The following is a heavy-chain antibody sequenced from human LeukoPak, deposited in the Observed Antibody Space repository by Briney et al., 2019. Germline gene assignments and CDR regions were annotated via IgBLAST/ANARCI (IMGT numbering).Heavy chain of an antibody. Sequence: ASVKVSCKASGYTLTSYYMHWVRQAPGQGLEWMGIINPSGGSTSYAQKFQGRVTMTREMSTSTVYMELSSLRSEDTAVYYCARFWVVPVAQYYFDYWGQGTLVTVSS. V-gene: IGHV1-46*01. CDR3: ARFWVVPVAQYYFDY. D-gene: IGHD2-2*01. CDR2: INPSGGST. CDR1: GYTLTSYY. J-gene: IGHJ4*02.